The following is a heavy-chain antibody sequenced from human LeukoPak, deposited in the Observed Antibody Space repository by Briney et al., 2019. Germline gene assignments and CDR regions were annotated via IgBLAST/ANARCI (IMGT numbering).Heavy chain of an antibody. J-gene: IGHJ5*02. Sequence: GGSLRLSCAASGFTFSSYAMSWVRQAPGKGLEWVSYISSSSSTIYYADSVKGRFTISRDNAKNSLYLQMNSLRDEDTAVYYCASGSSGYSDWFDPWGQGTLVTVSS. D-gene: IGHD3-10*01. CDR3: ASGSSGYSDWFDP. V-gene: IGHV3-48*02. CDR1: GFTFSSYA. CDR2: ISSSSSTI.